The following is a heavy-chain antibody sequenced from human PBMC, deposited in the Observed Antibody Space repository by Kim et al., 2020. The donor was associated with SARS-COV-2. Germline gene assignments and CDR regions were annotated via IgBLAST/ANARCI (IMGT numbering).Heavy chain of an antibody. J-gene: IGHJ4*02. CDR3: ARREDYYDSSGYV. CDR2: IYYSGST. D-gene: IGHD3-22*01. CDR1: GGSISSSSYY. V-gene: IGHV4-39*01. Sequence: SETLSLTCTVSGGSISSSSYYWGWIRQPPGKGLEWIGSIYYSGSTYYNPSLKSRVTISVDTSKNQFSLKLSSVTAADTAVYYCARREDYYDSSGYVWGQGTLVTVSS.